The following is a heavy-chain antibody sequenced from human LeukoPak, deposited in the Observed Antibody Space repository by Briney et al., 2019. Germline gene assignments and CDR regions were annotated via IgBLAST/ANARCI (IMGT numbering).Heavy chain of an antibody. Sequence: PSETLSLTCAVYGGSFSGYYWSWIRQPPGKGLEWIGEINHSGSTNYNPSLKSRVTISVDTSKNQFSLKLSSVTAADTAVYYCARYRSLYSSSWSFDYWGQGTLVTVSS. CDR2: INHSGST. CDR1: GGSFSGYY. CDR3: ARYRSLYSSSWSFDY. D-gene: IGHD6-13*01. V-gene: IGHV4-34*01. J-gene: IGHJ4*02.